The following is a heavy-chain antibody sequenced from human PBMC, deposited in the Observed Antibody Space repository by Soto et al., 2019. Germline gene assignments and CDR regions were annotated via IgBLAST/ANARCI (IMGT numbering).Heavy chain of an antibody. J-gene: IGHJ3*02. V-gene: IGHV1-46*01. CDR1: GYTFTSYY. Sequence: QVQLVQSGAEVKKPGASVKVSCKASGYTFTSYYMHWVRQAPGQGLEWMGIINPSGGSTSYAQKFQGRVTMTRDTSTSTVYMELSSLRSEDTAVYYCARVRCGSSSWTDAFDIWGQGTMVTVSS. CDR2: INPSGGST. CDR3: ARVRCGSSSWTDAFDI. D-gene: IGHD6-13*01.